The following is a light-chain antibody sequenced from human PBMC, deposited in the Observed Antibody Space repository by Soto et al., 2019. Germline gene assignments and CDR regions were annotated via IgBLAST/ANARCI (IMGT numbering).Light chain of an antibody. CDR2: EVS. Sequence: QSVLTQPASVSGSPGQSITISCTGSSNDIGNYKYVSWYQQHPGKAPKLMIYEVSNRPSGVSNRFSGSKSGNTASLTISGLQAEDEAHYYCSSYTTTSTILFGGGTKVTVL. J-gene: IGLJ2*01. CDR1: SNDIGNYKY. V-gene: IGLV2-14*01. CDR3: SSYTTTSTIL.